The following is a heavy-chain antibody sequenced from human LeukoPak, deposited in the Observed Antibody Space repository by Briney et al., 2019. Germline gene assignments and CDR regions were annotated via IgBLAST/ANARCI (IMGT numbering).Heavy chain of an antibody. CDR1: GFTFSDYY. CDR2: ISGSGGST. D-gene: IGHD6-19*01. J-gene: IGHJ5*02. CDR3: AKGLYSSPFDP. Sequence: GGSLRLSCAASGFTFSDYYMSWVRQAPGKGLEWVSAISGSGGSTYYADSVKGRFTISRDNSKNTLYLQMNSLRAEDTAVYYCAKGLYSSPFDPWGQGTLVTVSS. V-gene: IGHV3-23*01.